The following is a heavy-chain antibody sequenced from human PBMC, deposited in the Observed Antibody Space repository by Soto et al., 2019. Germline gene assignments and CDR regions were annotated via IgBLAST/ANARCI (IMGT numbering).Heavy chain of an antibody. CDR3: AKDGPYTDIYNWDFDY. J-gene: IGHJ4*02. CDR2: ISYDGSNK. Sequence: GGSLRLSCAASGFTFSSYVMHWVRQAPGKGLEWVAIISYDGSNKYYADSVKGRFTISRDNSKNTLYLQMNSLRAEDTAVYYCAKDGPYTDIYNWDFDYWGQGT. D-gene: IGHD1-1*01. CDR1: GFTFSSYV. V-gene: IGHV3-30*18.